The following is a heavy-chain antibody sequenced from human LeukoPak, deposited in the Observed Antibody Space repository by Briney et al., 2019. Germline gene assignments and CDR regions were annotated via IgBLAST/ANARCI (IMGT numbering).Heavy chain of an antibody. D-gene: IGHD6-19*01. Sequence: GGSLRLSCAGSGFTFSNYGMHWARQAPDKGLEWVAVIAMDGSNKYYADSVKGRFTISRDNSKNTLYLQMNSLRAEDTAVYYCAKKVFSGWYGAFDIWGQGTMVTVSS. CDR2: IAMDGSNK. V-gene: IGHV3-30*18. CDR1: GFTFSNYG. CDR3: AKKVFSGWYGAFDI. J-gene: IGHJ3*02.